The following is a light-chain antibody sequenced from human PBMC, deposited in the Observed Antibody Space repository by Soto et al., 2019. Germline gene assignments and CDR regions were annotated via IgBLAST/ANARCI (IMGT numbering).Light chain of an antibody. CDR2: EGS. Sequence: QSALTPPSSVSGSPEESITISCTGTSSDFGYHNLVSWYQQLPGEAPKLLIYEGSKRPSGVSNRFSGSKSGNTASLTISGLQAEDEADYYCCSSPDGGSFVFGTGTKVTAL. CDR3: CSSPDGGSFV. V-gene: IGLV2-23*01. CDR1: SSDFGYHNL. J-gene: IGLJ1*01.